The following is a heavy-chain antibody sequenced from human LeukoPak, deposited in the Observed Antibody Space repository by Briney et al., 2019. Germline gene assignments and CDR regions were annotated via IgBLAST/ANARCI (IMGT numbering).Heavy chain of an antibody. J-gene: IGHJ5*02. D-gene: IGHD2-15*01. CDR1: GGSFSGYY. CDR3: ASKERLRRKFDP. Sequence: PSETLSLTCAVYGGSFSGYYWSWIRQPPGKGLEWIGEINHSGSTNYNPSLKSRVTISVDTSKNQFSLKLSSVTAAVTAVYYCASKERLRRKFDPWGQGTLVTVSS. CDR2: INHSGST. V-gene: IGHV4-34*01.